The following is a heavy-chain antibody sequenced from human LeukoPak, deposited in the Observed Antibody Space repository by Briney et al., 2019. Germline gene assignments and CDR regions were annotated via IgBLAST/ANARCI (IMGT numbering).Heavy chain of an antibody. CDR2: INPSGGST. CDR1: GYTFTSYY. CDR3: ARDPRGYCSGGSCSPYNWFDP. Sequence: GASVKVSCKTSGYTFTSYYMHWVRQAPGQGLEWMGIINPSGGSTSYAQKFQGRVTMTRDTSTSTVYTELSSLRSEDTAVYYCARDPRGYCSGGSCSPYNWFDPWGQGTLVTVSS. V-gene: IGHV1-46*01. J-gene: IGHJ5*02. D-gene: IGHD2-15*01.